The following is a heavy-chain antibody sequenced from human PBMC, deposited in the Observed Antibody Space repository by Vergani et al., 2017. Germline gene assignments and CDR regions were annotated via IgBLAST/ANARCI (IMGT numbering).Heavy chain of an antibody. J-gene: IGHJ4*02. CDR1: GFTFDDYA. V-gene: IGHV3-9*01. Sequence: EVQLVESGGGLVQPGRSLRLSCAASGFTFDDYAMHWVRQAPGKGLEWVSGISWNSGSIGYADSVKGRFTISRDNAKNTLYLQMNSLRAEDTAVYYCARDLASGATVTTLDYWGQGTLVTVSS. D-gene: IGHD4-17*01. CDR2: ISWNSGSI. CDR3: ARDLASGATVTTLDY.